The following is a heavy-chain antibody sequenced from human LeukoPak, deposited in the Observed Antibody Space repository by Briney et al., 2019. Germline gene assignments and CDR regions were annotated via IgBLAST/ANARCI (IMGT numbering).Heavy chain of an antibody. D-gene: IGHD3-22*01. CDR1: GFTFSSYA. J-gene: IGHJ4*02. V-gene: IGHV3-23*01. CDR2: ISGSGGST. Sequence: GGSLGLSCAASGFTFSSYAMSWVRQAPGKGLEWVSAISGSGGSTYYADSVKGRFTISRDNSKNTLYLQMNSLRAEDTALYYCAKDIGGDSSGRGDYWGQGTLVTVSS. CDR3: AKDIGGDSSGRGDY.